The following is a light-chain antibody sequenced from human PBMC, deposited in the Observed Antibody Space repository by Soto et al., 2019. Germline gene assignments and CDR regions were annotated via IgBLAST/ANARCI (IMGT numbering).Light chain of an antibody. CDR2: SNN. CDR1: SSNIGSNT. CDR3: AAWDDSLNGYVV. J-gene: IGLJ2*01. V-gene: IGLV1-44*01. Sequence: QSVLTQPHSASGTPGQRVTISCSVSSSNIGSNTVNWYQQLPGTAPKLLIYSNNQRPSGVPDRFSGSKSGTSASLAISGLQSEDEADYYCAAWDDSLNGYVVFGGGTKLTVL.